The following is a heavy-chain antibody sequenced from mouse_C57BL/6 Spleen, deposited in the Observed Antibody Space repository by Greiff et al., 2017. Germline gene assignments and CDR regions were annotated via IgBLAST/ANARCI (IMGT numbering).Heavy chain of an antibody. CDR1: GFTFSDYG. Sequence: DVKLVESGGGLVKPGGSLKLSCAASGFTFSDYGMHWVRQAPEKGLEWVAYISSGSSTIYYADTVKGRFTISRDNAKNTLFLQMTSLRSEDTAMYYCARNLLLRSLDYWGQGTTLTVSS. CDR2: ISSGSSTI. V-gene: IGHV5-17*01. CDR3: ARNLLLRSLDY. J-gene: IGHJ2*01. D-gene: IGHD1-1*01.